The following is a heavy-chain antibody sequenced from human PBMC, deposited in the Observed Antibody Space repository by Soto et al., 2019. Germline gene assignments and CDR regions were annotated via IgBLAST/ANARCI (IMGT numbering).Heavy chain of an antibody. CDR3: ASPDEPVVRGLRGPVPHLFDY. V-gene: IGHV4-39*01. D-gene: IGHD3-10*01. J-gene: IGHJ4*02. CDR2: IYYSGST. CDR1: GGSISSSSYY. Sequence: QLQLQESGPGLVKPSETLSLTCTVSGGSISSSSYYWGWIRQPPGKGLEWIGSIYYSGSTYYNPSLKSRVTISVDTSKNQFSLKLSSVTAADTAVYYCASPDEPVVRGLRGPVPHLFDYWGQGTLVTVSS.